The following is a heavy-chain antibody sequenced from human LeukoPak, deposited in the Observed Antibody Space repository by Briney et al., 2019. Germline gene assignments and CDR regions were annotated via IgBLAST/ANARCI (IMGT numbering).Heavy chain of an antibody. V-gene: IGHV1-46*01. J-gene: IGHJ6*02. D-gene: IGHD3-10*01. CDR2: INPSGGST. Sequence: GASVKVSCKASGYTFTSYYMHWVRQAPGQGLEWMGIINPSGGSTSYAQKFQGRVTMTRDTSTSTVYMELSSLGSEDTAAYYCAREFVSVVRGVRSTDYYYYGMDVWGQGTTVTVSS. CDR3: AREFVSVVRGVRSTDYYYYGMDV. CDR1: GYTFTSYY.